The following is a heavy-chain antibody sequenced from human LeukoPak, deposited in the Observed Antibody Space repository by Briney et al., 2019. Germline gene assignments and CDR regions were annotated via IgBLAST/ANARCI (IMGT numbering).Heavy chain of an antibody. CDR2: ISGSGGST. D-gene: IGHD2-2*01. CDR1: GFTFSSYA. CDR3: AKDPYFVVVQAASFDY. V-gene: IGHV3-23*01. Sequence: GGSLRLSCAASGFTFSSYAMSWVRQAPGKGLEWVSAISGSGGSTYYADSVKGRFTISRDNSKNTLYLQMNSLRAEDTAVYYCAKDPYFVVVQAASFDYWGQGTLVTVSS. J-gene: IGHJ4*02.